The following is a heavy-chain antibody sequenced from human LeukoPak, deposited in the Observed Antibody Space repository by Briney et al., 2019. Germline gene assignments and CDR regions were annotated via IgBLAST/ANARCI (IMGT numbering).Heavy chain of an antibody. CDR1: GFTFSSYG. J-gene: IGHJ4*02. CDR3: ARAKYSSSWYLFDY. Sequence: GGSLRLSCAASGFTFSSYGMHWVRQAPGKGLEWVAVIWYDGSNKYYADSVKGRFTISRDNSKNTLYLQMNSLRAEDTAVYYCARAKYSSSWYLFDYWGQGTLVTVSS. V-gene: IGHV3-33*01. CDR2: IWYDGSNK. D-gene: IGHD6-13*01.